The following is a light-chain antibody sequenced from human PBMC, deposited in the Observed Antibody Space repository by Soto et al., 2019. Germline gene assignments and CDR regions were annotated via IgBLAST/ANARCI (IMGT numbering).Light chain of an antibody. CDR3: QPLNSYPLVT. CDR1: QGISSY. CDR2: AAS. V-gene: IGKV1-9*01. Sequence: IQLTQSPSSLSASVGDRVTITCRASQGISSYLAWYQQKPGKAPKLLIYAASTWQSGVPSRFSGSGSGSDFTLAISILQPEDFATYYCQPLNSYPLVTFGGGTKVEIK. J-gene: IGKJ4*01.